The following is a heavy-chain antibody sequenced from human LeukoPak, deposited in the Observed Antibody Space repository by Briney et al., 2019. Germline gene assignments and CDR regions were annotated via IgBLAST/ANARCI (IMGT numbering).Heavy chain of an antibody. J-gene: IGHJ4*02. CDR1: GFTFSSYG. CDR2: IRYDGSNK. V-gene: IGHV3-30*02. CDR3: AKDLSITIFGVVNTPFDY. Sequence: GGSLRLSCAASGFTFSSYGMHWVRQAPGKGLEWVAFIRYDGSNKYYADSVKGRFTISRDNSKNTLYLQMNSLRAEDTAVYYCAKDLSITIFGVVNTPFDYWGQGTLVTVSS. D-gene: IGHD3-3*01.